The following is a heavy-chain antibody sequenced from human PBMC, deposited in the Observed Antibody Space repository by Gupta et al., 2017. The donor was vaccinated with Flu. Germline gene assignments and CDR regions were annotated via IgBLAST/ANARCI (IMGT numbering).Heavy chain of an antibody. D-gene: IGHD1-1*01. CDR3: AREYTDAYYFDY. V-gene: IGHV6-1*01. J-gene: IGHJ4*02. CDR1: GDSVTSNSAA. Sequence: QVQLQQSGPGLVKPSQTLQLTCAIPGDSVTSNSAAWSWIRQSPLRGLEWLGRAYYRSNWYSNYAGSVKSRITINPDTSKNQFSLHLNSVTPEDTAVYYCAREYTDAYYFDYWGQGTLVTVSS. CDR2: AYYRSNWYS.